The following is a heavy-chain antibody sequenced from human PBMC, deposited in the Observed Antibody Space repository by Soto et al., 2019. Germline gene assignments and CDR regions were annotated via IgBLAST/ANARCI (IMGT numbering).Heavy chain of an antibody. CDR3: ARQGRNTRIVLIKHYATDF. J-gene: IGHJ6*02. CDR1: GGTISSRSHY. V-gene: IGHV4-39*01. CDR2: IDDSGST. D-gene: IGHD1-1*01. Sequence: SETLSLTCTVSGGTISSRSHYWAWIRQPPGKGLEWIGVIDDSGSTHYSESLKSRVTISVDTSKNQFSLKVSSVTATDTAVYYCARQGRNTRIVLIKHYATDFWGQGTAVTVSS.